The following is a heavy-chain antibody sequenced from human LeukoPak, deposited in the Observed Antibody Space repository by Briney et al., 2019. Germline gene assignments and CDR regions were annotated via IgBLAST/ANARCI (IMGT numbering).Heavy chain of an antibody. D-gene: IGHD1-26*01. CDR2: INPSGGTT. V-gene: IGHV1-46*01. J-gene: IGHJ4*02. Sequence: ASVKVSCKASGYTFSTYYMHCVRPDPGQGLEWVGIINPSGGTTTYAQKFQGRVTMTRDTSTSTVYMELSSLKIEDTAVYYCSRDLGGSYNDYWGQGTMVTVSS. CDR3: SRDLGGSYNDY. CDR1: GYTFSTYY.